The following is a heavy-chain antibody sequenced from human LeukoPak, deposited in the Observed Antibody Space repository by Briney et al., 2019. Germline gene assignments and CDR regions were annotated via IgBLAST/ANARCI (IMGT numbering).Heavy chain of an antibody. V-gene: IGHV3-64*01. J-gene: IGHJ6*03. D-gene: IGHD6-13*01. CDR2: ISSNGGST. Sequence: PGGSLRLSCAASGFTFSSYAMHWVRQAPGKGLEYVSAISSNGGSTYYANSVKGRFTISRDNSKNTLYLQMGSLRAEDMAVYYCARDSSSWYVDYYYMDVWGKGTTVTVSS. CDR3: ARDSSSWYVDYYYMDV. CDR1: GFTFSSYA.